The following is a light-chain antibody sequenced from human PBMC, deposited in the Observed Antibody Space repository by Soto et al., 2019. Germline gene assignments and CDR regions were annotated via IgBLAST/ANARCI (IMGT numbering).Light chain of an antibody. V-gene: IGLV1-47*02. J-gene: IGLJ1*01. CDR2: SNN. Sequence: QSVLTQPPSASGTPGQRVTISCSGSSPNIGSNYVYWYQQLPGTAPKLLIYSNNQRPSGVPDRFSGSKSGTSASLAISGLRSEDEADYYCAAWDDSLSGLYVFGTGTRSPS. CDR3: AAWDDSLSGLYV. CDR1: SPNIGSNY.